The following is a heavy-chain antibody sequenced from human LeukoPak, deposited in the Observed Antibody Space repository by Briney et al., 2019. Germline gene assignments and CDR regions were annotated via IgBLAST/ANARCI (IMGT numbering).Heavy chain of an antibody. CDR1: GFTFGSYA. J-gene: IGHJ4*02. V-gene: IGHV3-30-3*01. CDR3: ARGQLERLSLPMVDY. D-gene: IGHD1-1*01. CDR2: ISYDGSNK. Sequence: GGSLRLSCAASGFTFGSYAMHWVRQAPGKGLEWVAVISYDGSNKYYADSVKGRFTISRDNSKNTLYLQMNSLRAEDTAVYYCARGQLERLSLPMVDYWGQGTLVTVSS.